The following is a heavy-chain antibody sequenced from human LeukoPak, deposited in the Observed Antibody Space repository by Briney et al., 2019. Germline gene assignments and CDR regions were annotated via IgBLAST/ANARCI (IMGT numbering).Heavy chain of an antibody. CDR1: GFTLSSYW. Sequence: GGSLRLSCAASGFTLSSYWMSWVRQAPGKGLEWVANIKQDGSDKYYVDSVKGRFTISRDNAKTSLYLQMNSLRAEDTAVYYCARDAGFHDYGDFFFDYWGQGTLVTVSS. CDR3: ARDAGFHDYGDFFFDY. V-gene: IGHV3-7*01. CDR2: IKQDGSDK. D-gene: IGHD4-17*01. J-gene: IGHJ4*02.